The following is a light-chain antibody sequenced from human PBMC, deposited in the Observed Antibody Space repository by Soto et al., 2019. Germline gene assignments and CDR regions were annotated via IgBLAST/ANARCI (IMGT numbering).Light chain of an antibody. CDR3: QQSYSTPTT. V-gene: IGKV1-39*01. CDR2: AAS. J-gene: IGKJ1*01. Sequence: DIQMTQSASSLSASVGDRVTITWGASQSISSYLNWYQQKPGKAPKLLIYAASSLQSGVPSRFSGSGYGTDFNLTISSLQTEDFATYYCQQSYSTPTTFGQGTKVDIK. CDR1: QSISSY.